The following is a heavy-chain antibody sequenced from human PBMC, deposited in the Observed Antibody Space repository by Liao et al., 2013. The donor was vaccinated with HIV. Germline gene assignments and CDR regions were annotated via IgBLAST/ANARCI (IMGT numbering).Heavy chain of an antibody. CDR3: AREPFYDSSGSGAFDI. V-gene: IGHV4-30-4*08. D-gene: IGHD3-22*01. CDR1: GGSISSGDYY. Sequence: QVQLQESGPGLVKPSQTLSLTCTVSGGSISSGDYYWSWIRQPPGKGLEWIGYIYYSGSTYYNPSLKSRVTISVDTSKNQFSLKLSSVTAADTAVYYCAREPFYDSSGSGAFDIWGQGTMVTVSS. J-gene: IGHJ3*02. CDR2: IYYSGST.